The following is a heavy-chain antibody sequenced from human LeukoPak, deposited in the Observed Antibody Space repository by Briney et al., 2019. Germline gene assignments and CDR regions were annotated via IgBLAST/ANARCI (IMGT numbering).Heavy chain of an antibody. Sequence: GGSLRLSCAASGFTFSSYAMSWVRQAPGKGLEWVSAISGSGGSTYYADSVKGRFTISRDNSKNTLYLQMNSLRAEDTAVYYCAKDRGLGSYYNLDVMDVWGQGTTVTVSS. J-gene: IGHJ6*02. CDR1: GFTFSSYA. CDR2: ISGSGGST. V-gene: IGHV3-23*01. CDR3: AKDRGLGSYYNLDVMDV. D-gene: IGHD3-10*01.